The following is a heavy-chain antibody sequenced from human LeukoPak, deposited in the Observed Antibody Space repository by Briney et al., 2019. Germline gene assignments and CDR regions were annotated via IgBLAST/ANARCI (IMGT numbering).Heavy chain of an antibody. D-gene: IGHD3-10*01. CDR3: AKVGPLLWFGHSIGTPFFY. CDR1: GFTFSSYG. CDR2: ISGSGGST. V-gene: IGHV3-23*01. J-gene: IGHJ4*01. Sequence: PGGSLRLSCAASGFTFSSYGMSWGRQAPGKGLEWVSAISGSGGSTYYADSVKGRFTISRDNSKSTLYMQINSLRAEDTGVYYCAKVGPLLWFGHSIGTPFFYWGHGTLVTVSS.